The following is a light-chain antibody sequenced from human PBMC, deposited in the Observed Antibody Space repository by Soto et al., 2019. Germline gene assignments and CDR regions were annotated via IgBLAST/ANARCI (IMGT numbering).Light chain of an antibody. CDR3: QQYGSSGT. V-gene: IGKV3-20*01. Sequence: EIVLTQSPGTLSLSPGDRATLSCRASQSVSNNYLAWYQQKPGQAPRLLIYGASNKATGIPDRISGSGSGAYFPLTISRLEPEDLAVYYCQQYGSSGTFGQGTKVELK. CDR2: GAS. J-gene: IGKJ1*01. CDR1: QSVSNNY.